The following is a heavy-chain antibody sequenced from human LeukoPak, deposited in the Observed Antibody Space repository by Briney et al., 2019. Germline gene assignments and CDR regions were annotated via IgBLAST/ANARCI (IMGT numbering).Heavy chain of an antibody. CDR2: INHSGST. Sequence: SETLSLTCAVYGGSFSGDYWRWIRQPPGKGLEWIGEINHSGSTNYNPSLKRRVIISVDTSKNHFSLKLSSVTAADTAVYYCARRTTTVVTQPFDYWGQGTLVTVSS. D-gene: IGHD4-23*01. CDR1: GGSFSGDY. CDR3: ARRTTTVVTQPFDY. V-gene: IGHV4-34*01. J-gene: IGHJ4*02.